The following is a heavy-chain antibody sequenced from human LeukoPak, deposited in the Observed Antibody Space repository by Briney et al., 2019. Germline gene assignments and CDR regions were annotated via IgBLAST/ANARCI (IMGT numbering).Heavy chain of an antibody. J-gene: IGHJ4*02. D-gene: IGHD5-12*01. CDR1: GFTFSSYG. CDR2: ISYDGSNK. CDR3: AKDQEGDIVDQKYFDY. Sequence: PGGSLRLSCAASGFTFSSYGMHWVRQAPGKGLEWVAVISYDGSNKYYADSVKGRFTISRDNSKNTLYLQMNSLRAEDTAVYYCAKDQEGDIVDQKYFDYWGQGTLVTVSS. V-gene: IGHV3-30*18.